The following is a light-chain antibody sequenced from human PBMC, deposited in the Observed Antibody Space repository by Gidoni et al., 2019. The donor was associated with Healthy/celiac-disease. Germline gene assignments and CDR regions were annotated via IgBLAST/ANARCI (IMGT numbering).Light chain of an antibody. CDR3: SSYTSSDVV. V-gene: IGLV2-14*01. Sequence: QSALPQPASVSGSPGQSITISCTGTSSDVGGYNYVSWYQQHPGKAPKLMIYDVSNRPSGVSNRFSGSKSGNTASLTISGLQAEDEADYYCSSYTSSDVVFGGGTKLTVL. CDR2: DVS. CDR1: SSDVGGYNY. J-gene: IGLJ2*01.